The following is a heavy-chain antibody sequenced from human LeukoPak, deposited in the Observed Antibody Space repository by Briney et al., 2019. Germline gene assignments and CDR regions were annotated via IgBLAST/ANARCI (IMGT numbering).Heavy chain of an antibody. CDR3: ARAPTYFYGSGSSSFDY. CDR1: GYTFTSYA. V-gene: IGHV1-2*02. CDR2: INPNSGGT. Sequence: ASVKVSCKAPGYTFTSYAMNWVRQAPGQGLEWMGWINPNSGGTNYAQKFQGRVTMTRDTSISTVYMELSRLRSDDTAVYYCARAPTYFYGSGSSSFDYWGQGTLVTVSS. D-gene: IGHD3-10*01. J-gene: IGHJ4*02.